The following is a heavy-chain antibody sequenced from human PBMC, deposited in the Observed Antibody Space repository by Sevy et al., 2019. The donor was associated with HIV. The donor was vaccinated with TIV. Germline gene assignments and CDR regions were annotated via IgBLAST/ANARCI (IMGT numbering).Heavy chain of an antibody. CDR1: GFTFSNYA. V-gene: IGHV3-23*01. J-gene: IGHJ4*02. CDR3: ASTYDSSGYFDY. Sequence: GGSLRLSCAASGFTFSNYAMNWVRQAPGKGLEWVSGISGSGGSGTKTNYADSVKGRFTISRDDSMNSLFLQLNSLRAEDTAIYYCASTYDSSGYFDYWGQGTLVTVSS. CDR2: ISGSGGSGTKT. D-gene: IGHD3-22*01.